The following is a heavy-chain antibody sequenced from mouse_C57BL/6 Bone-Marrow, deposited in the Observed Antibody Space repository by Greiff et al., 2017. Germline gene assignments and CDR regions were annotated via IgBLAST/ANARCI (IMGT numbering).Heavy chain of an antibody. CDR1: GYTFTGYW. J-gene: IGHJ3*01. Sequence: QVQLQQSGAELMKPGASVKLSCKATGYTFTGYWIEWVKQRPGQGLEWIGEIFPGSGSTNYNEKFKGKATFTADTSSNTAYMQLSSLTTGDSAIYDCAALGGCDYDGAHWFAYWGQGTRVTVSA. V-gene: IGHV1-9*01. CDR2: IFPGSGST. D-gene: IGHD2-4*01. CDR3: AALGGCDYDGAHWFAY.